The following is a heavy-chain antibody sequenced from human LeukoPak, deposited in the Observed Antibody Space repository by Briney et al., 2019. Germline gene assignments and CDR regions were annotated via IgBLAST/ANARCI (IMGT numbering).Heavy chain of an antibody. D-gene: IGHD4-17*01. CDR1: GFNFDDFT. Sequence: PGGSLRLSCAASGFNFDDFTMHWVRQVPGKGLEWLSLISRDGLSIHYTDSVRGRFTISRDNTKTSLYLHLNSLTTEDTAFYYCAKDMGYGDYSLDYWGQGTLVTVSS. J-gene: IGHJ4*02. V-gene: IGHV3-43*01. CDR3: AKDMGYGDYSLDY. CDR2: ISRDGLSI.